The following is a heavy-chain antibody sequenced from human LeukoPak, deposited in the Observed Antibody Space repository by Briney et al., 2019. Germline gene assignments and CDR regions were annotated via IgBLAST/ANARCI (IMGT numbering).Heavy chain of an antibody. Sequence: SETLSLTCAVYGGSFSGYYWSWIRQSPGKGLEWIGEINHSGSTNYNPSLKSRVTISVDTSKDQFSLKLSSVTAADTAVYYCARAGFGLAPLRGTPFDYWGQGTLVTVSS. D-gene: IGHD3-10*01. J-gene: IGHJ4*02. V-gene: IGHV4-34*01. CDR1: GGSFSGYY. CDR2: INHSGST. CDR3: ARAGFGLAPLRGTPFDY.